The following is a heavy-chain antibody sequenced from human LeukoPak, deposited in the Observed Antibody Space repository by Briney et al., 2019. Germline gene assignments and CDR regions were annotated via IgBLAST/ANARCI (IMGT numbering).Heavy chain of an antibody. V-gene: IGHV4-30-4*08. CDR1: GGSISSGDYY. J-gene: IGHJ4*02. CDR3: ARAPNEDYYDSSGLYYFDY. Sequence: SETLSLTCTVSGGSISSGDYYWSWLRQPPGKGLEWIGYIYYSGSTYYNPSLKSRVTISVDTSKNQFSLKLSSVTAADTAVYYCARAPNEDYYDSSGLYYFDYWGQGTLVTVSS. CDR2: IYYSGST. D-gene: IGHD3-22*01.